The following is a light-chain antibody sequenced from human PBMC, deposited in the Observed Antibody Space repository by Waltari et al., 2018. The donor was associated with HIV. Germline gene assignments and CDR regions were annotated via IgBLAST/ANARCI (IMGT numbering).Light chain of an antibody. CDR1: SSDVGTYHY. Sequence: QSALTQPRSVSGSPGQSVTISCTGTSSDVGTYHYVSWYQQHPGKAPKLMIYDVSKRPSGVPDRFSGSKSGNTASLTIYGLQAEDEADYYCCSYAGSYKVFGTGTKVTVL. CDR3: CSYAGSYKV. CDR2: DVS. V-gene: IGLV2-11*01. J-gene: IGLJ1*01.